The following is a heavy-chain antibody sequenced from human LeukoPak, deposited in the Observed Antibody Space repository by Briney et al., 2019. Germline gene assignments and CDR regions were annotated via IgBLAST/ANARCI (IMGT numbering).Heavy chain of an antibody. CDR3: ARSCSGGTCNFPKFEP. CDR2: ISYDGSNK. Sequence: PGGSLRLSCAASGFTFSSYAMHWVRQAPGKGLEWGAVISYDGSNKSYADSLKGRFTISRDNSKNTLYLQMNSLRAEDTAVYYCARSCSGGTCNFPKFEPWGQGTLVTVSS. J-gene: IGHJ5*02. D-gene: IGHD2-15*01. CDR1: GFTFSSYA. V-gene: IGHV3-30*04.